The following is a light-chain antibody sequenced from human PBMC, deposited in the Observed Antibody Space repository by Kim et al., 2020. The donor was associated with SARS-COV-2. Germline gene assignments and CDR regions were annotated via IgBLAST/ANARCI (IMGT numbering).Light chain of an antibody. Sequence: GQRVNITCSGSSSNIVSNTVNWYQQLPGTAPKLLIYSNNQRPSGVPDRFSGSKSGTSASLAISGLQSEDEADYYCAAWDDSLNGVVFGGGTKLTVL. CDR3: AAWDDSLNGVV. CDR2: SNN. V-gene: IGLV1-44*01. CDR1: SSNIVSNT. J-gene: IGLJ2*01.